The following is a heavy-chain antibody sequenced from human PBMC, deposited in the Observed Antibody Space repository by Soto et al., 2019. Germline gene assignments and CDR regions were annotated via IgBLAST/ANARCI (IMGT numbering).Heavy chain of an antibody. D-gene: IGHD3-3*01. V-gene: IGHV1-69*02. Sequence: SVKVSCKASGGTFSSYTISWVRQAPGQGLEWMGRIIPILGIANYAQKFQGRVTITADKSTSTAYMELSSLRSEDTAVYYCVSPKPYDFWSGYRYWGQGTLVTVSS. CDR3: VSPKPYDFWSGYRY. CDR1: GGTFSSYT. CDR2: IIPILGIA. J-gene: IGHJ4*02.